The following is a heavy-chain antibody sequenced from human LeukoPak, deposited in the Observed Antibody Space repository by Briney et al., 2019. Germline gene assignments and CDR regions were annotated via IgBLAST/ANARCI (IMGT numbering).Heavy chain of an antibody. V-gene: IGHV4-39*01. CDR1: GGSISSSSYY. J-gene: IGHJ6*03. CDR3: ARPGKVSGVYYYYMDV. CDR2: ISYSVST. Sequence: PSETLSLTCTVSGGSISSSSYYWAWIRQPPGKGLEWIGTISYSVSTYYNPSLKSRVTISVDTSKNQFSLKLSSVTAADTAVYYCARPGKVSGVYYYYMDVWGKGTTVTVSS. D-gene: IGHD3-10*01.